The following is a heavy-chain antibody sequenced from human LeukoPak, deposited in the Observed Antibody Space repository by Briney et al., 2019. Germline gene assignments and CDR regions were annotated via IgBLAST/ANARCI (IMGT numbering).Heavy chain of an antibody. CDR2: IYSGGST. V-gene: IGHV3-53*04. J-gene: IGHJ4*02. CDR1: GGSFSSRSFY. Sequence: QPSETLSLTCTVSGGSFSSRSFYWGWVRQAPGKGLEWVSVIYSGGSTFYADSVKGRFTISRHSSKNTMYLQMNSLRAEDTAMYYCATSAGEDFDHWGQGTLVTVSS. CDR3: ATSAGEDFDH. D-gene: IGHD3-10*01.